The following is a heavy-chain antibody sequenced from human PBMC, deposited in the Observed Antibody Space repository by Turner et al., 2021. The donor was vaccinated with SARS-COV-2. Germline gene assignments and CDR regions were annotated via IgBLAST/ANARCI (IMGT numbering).Heavy chain of an antibody. CDR2: IFASGET. V-gene: IGHV4-4*07. J-gene: IGHJ4*02. CDR3: AEPGQGY. CDR1: GGSITSHY. Sequence: QVQLQESGPGLVRPSETLSLTCTVSGGSITSHYWGWIRQPAGKGLEWIGRIFASGETNYSPYFKSRVTLSIDTSKNQLSLKLTSVTAADTAVYYGAEPGQGYWGQGTLVTVSA.